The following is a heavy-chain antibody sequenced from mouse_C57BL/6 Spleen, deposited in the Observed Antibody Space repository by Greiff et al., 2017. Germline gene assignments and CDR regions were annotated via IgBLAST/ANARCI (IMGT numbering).Heavy chain of an antibody. CDR2: INSDGGST. CDR3: ARLGTVVGAMDY. Sequence: EVKLVESGGGLVQPGASLKLSCESNEYEFPSHDMSWVRKTPEKRLELVAAINSDGGSTYYPDTMERRFIISRDNTKKTPYLQLSSLRSEDTAVYYCARLGTVVGAMDYWGQGTSVTVSS. J-gene: IGHJ4*01. D-gene: IGHD1-1*01. CDR1: EYEFPSHD. V-gene: IGHV5-2*01.